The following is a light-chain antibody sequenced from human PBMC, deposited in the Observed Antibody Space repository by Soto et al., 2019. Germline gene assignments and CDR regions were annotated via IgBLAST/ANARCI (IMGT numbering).Light chain of an antibody. CDR2: DAS. J-gene: IGKJ1*01. Sequence: EIVLTQSPGTLSLSPGERATLSCRASQSISSNYVAWYQQKPGQAPRLLIYDASSRATGIPNRFSGSGSGTYFTVNISSLEPDDFAVFYCQQYGDSPKFGQGTKVEIK. V-gene: IGKV3-20*01. CDR3: QQYGDSPK. CDR1: QSISSNY.